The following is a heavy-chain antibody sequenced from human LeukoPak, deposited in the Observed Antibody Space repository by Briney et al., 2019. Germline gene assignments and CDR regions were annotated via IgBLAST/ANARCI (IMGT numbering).Heavy chain of an antibody. J-gene: IGHJ4*02. Sequence: PSETLSLTCAISGGSISSSNWWSWVRPPPGKGLEWIGEIHHSGSTNYSPSLKSRVTISVDKSKNQFSLKVTSVTAADTAVYYCARVSSGSYYFDSWGQGTLVTVSS. CDR1: GGSISSSNW. CDR2: IHHSGST. CDR3: ARVSSGSYYFDS. D-gene: IGHD1-26*01. V-gene: IGHV4-4*02.